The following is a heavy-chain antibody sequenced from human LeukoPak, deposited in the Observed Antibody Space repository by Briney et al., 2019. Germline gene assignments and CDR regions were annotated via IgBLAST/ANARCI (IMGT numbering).Heavy chain of an antibody. J-gene: IGHJ4*02. CDR3: ARDSGQYSYGLGDS. D-gene: IGHD5-18*01. V-gene: IGHV3-30-3*01. CDR1: GITFSNNA. Sequence: GGSLRLSCAASGITFSNNAMHWVRQTPGKGLEWVAVISYDGSTKYYADSVKGRFTVSRDNSKNTLYLQMDSLRPEDTALYYCARDSGQYSYGLGDSWGQGTLVTVSS. CDR2: ISYDGSTK.